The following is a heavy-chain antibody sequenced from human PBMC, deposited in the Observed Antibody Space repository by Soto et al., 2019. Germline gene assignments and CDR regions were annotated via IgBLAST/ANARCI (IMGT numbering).Heavy chain of an antibody. J-gene: IGHJ4*02. CDR3: ARRGRDGYNSIFDY. V-gene: IGHV5-10-1*01. CDR1: GYSFTGYC. Sequence: HVESLKISCNVAGYSFTGYCISWVRQMPGKGLEWMGRIDPSDSYTNYSPSFQGHVTISADKSISTAYLQWSSLKASDTAMYYCARRGRDGYNSIFDYWGQGTLVTVSS. CDR2: IDPSDSYT. D-gene: IGHD5-12*01.